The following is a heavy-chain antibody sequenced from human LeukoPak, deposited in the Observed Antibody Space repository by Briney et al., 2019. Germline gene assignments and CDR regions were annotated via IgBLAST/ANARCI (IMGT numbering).Heavy chain of an antibody. CDR1: GFTFSSYG. Sequence: GGSLRLSCAASGFTFSSYGMHWVRQAPGKGREWVAVIWYDGSNQYYADSVKGRFTISRDNSKNTLYLQMNSLRAEDTAVYYCARDGREQWLVPKDAFDIWGQGTMVTVSS. D-gene: IGHD6-19*01. CDR3: ARDGREQWLVPKDAFDI. V-gene: IGHV3-33*01. J-gene: IGHJ3*02. CDR2: IWYDGSNQ.